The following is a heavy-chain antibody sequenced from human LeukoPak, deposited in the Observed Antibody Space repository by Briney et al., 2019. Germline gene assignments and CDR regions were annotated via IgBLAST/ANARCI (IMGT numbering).Heavy chain of an antibody. CDR2: IYSSGNT. CDR1: GASISSSSFY. Sequence: PSETLSLTCSVSGASISSSSFYWGWIRQPPGKGLEWIGSIYSSGNTYYNPPLKSRVTISVDTSKNQLSLRLSSVTAADTAVYYCATASYFGSGTYGYFDYWGQGTLGTVSS. CDR3: ATASYFGSGTYGYFDY. V-gene: IGHV4-39*01. J-gene: IGHJ4*02. D-gene: IGHD3-10*01.